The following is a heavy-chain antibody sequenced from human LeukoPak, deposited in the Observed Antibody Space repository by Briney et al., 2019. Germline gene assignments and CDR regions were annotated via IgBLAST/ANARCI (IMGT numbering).Heavy chain of an antibody. D-gene: IGHD4-17*01. V-gene: IGHV4-4*07. CDR1: GGSISMYY. Sequence: SVTLSLTCTVSGGSISMYYWSWIPQPAGKGREWIGRIYSSGSTNYNPSLTSRVTMSVDTSKNQVSLKLTSVTAADTAVYYCARLYGDLYYSSGLDVWGQGTTVTVSS. CDR2: IYSSGST. CDR3: ARLYGDLYYSSGLDV. J-gene: IGHJ6*02.